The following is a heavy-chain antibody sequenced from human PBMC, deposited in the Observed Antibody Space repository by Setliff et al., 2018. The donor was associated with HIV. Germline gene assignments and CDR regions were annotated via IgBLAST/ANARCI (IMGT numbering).Heavy chain of an antibody. CDR1: GGSLSGHY. CDR2: INHSGST. V-gene: IGHV4-34*01. J-gene: IGHJ5*02. Sequence: SETLSLTCAVYGGSLSGHYWTWIRQPPGKGLEWIGEINHSGSTSYSPSLKSRVTISVDTSKNQFSQKVRSVTAVDTAVYYCASRENPSGGYPKGWFDPWSQGSLVTVSS. D-gene: IGHD2-15*01. CDR3: ASRENPSGGYPKGWFDP.